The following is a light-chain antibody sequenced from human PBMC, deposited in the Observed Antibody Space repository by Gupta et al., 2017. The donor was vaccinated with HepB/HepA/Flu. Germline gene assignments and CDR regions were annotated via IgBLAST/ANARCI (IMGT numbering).Light chain of an antibody. CDR1: SSNIGSNY. V-gene: IGLV1-47*01. Sequence: QSVLTQPPSASGTPGQRVTISCSGSSSNIGSNYVYWYQQLPGTAPKLLIYRKNQRTSGVHDRFYGDKSGTAASRDSGGLRSEDEADDDGAEWDDSLSGLVVFGGGTKLTVL. CDR2: RKN. J-gene: IGLJ2*01. CDR3: AEWDDSLSGLVV.